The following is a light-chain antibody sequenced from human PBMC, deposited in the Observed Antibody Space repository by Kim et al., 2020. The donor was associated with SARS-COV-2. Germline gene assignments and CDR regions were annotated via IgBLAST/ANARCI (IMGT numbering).Light chain of an antibody. J-gene: IGLJ1*01. CDR1: VLARKY. CDR2: KDS. V-gene: IGLV3-27*01. CDR3: YSAADNNGV. Sequence: VSVAPGQTARITCSGDVLARKYARWFQQQPGQAHVLVIYKDSERPSGIPERFSGSSSGTTVTLTISGAQVEDEADYYCYSAADNNGVFGTGTKVTVL.